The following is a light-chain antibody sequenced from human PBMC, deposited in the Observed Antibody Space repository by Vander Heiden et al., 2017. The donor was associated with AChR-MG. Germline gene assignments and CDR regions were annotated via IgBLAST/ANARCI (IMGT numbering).Light chain of an antibody. J-gene: IGKJ1*01. CDR3: HQDDSGPPT. CDR2: WAS. Sequence: IVMTQSPASLAVSLGERATINCKSSQSVLYSSNNKNYLAWYQHRPGQPPGLLIYWASSRESGVPDRFSGSGSGTDFTLTISNVQAEDVAVYYCHQDDSGPPTFGQGTKVQIK. V-gene: IGKV4-1*01. CDR1: QSVLYSSNNKNY.